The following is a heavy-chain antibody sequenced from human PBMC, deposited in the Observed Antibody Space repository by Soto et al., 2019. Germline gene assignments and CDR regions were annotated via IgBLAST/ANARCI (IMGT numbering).Heavy chain of an antibody. J-gene: IGHJ6*02. Sequence: QVQMRQSGPGLVKPSQTLSLKCSDSGGSIGSRDYYWSWIRQHPEKGLEWIGSIYYNGNTDYNPSPRVRPPISLDASMYAFSPKLTSVSAADTAVYYCARDKGGAALKGSGMDVWGQGTTVTVS. CDR3: ARDKGGAALKGSGMDV. D-gene: IGHD2-8*01. CDR2: IYYNGNT. V-gene: IGHV4-31*02. CDR1: GGSIGSRDYY.